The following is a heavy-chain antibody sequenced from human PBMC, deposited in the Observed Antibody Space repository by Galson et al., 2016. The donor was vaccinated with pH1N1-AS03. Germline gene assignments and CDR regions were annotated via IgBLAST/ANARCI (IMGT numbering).Heavy chain of an antibody. J-gene: IGHJ6*02. Sequence: SLRLSCAASGFTVSSNYMSWVRQAPGKGLEWVSYISSSRRTIYYADSVKGRFTISTDNAKNSLYLQMSSLRAEDTAVYYCARDALGGEYGMDVWGQGTTVTVSS. CDR2: ISSSRRTI. D-gene: IGHD3-16*01. V-gene: IGHV3-48*01. CDR3: ARDALGGEYGMDV. CDR1: GFTVSSNY.